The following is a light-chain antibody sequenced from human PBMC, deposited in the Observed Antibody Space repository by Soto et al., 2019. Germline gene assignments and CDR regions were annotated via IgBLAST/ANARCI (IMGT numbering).Light chain of an antibody. CDR3: QQYGSSPLYT. CDR2: GAS. Sequence: EIVLTQSPGTLSLSPGERATLSCRASQSVSSSYLAWYQQKPGQAPRLLIYGASSRATGIPDRFSGSGSGTDFTLPISRPEPEDFAVYYCQQYGSSPLYTFGQGTKLEIK. V-gene: IGKV3-20*01. CDR1: QSVSSSY. J-gene: IGKJ2*01.